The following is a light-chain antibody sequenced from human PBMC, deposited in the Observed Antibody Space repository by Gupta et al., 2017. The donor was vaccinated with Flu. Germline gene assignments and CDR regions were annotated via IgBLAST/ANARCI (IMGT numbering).Light chain of an antibody. CDR3: QQGDSNPWT. CDR2: AAS. V-gene: IGKV1-39*01. CDR1: QSMSSY. Sequence: PSSLSASVGDRVTITCRASQSMSSYLNWYQQKPGTAPRLLIYAASSLQSGVPSRFSGSGSGTDFTLTITRLQPEDFATYYCQQGDSNPWTFGQGTKVEIK. J-gene: IGKJ1*01.